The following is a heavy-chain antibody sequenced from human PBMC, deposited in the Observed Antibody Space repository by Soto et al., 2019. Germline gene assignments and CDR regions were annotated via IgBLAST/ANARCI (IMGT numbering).Heavy chain of an antibody. Sequence: SETLSLTCSVSGDSINSDKYYWGWIRQPPGKGLEWIGSIYCRGNTYYSPSLQTRVTISLDKSKSQFSLKLNSVTAADSAVYFCARLEGLATISYYFDFWGQGAQVTVSS. CDR2: IYCRGNT. J-gene: IGHJ4*02. CDR3: ARLEGLATISYYFDF. CDR1: GDSINSDKYY. D-gene: IGHD3-9*01. V-gene: IGHV4-39*01.